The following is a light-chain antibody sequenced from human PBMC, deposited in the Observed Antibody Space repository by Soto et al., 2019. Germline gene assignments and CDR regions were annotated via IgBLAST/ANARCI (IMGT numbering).Light chain of an antibody. CDR3: QQYNSYSLT. J-gene: IGKJ5*01. CDR1: QSISSW. CDR2: KAS. V-gene: IGKV1-5*03. Sequence: DIQMTQAPSTLSASLGVRVTITCRASQSISSWLAWYQQKPGKAPKLLIYKASSLESGVPSRFSGSGSGTEFTLTISSLQPDDFATYYCQQYNSYSLTFGGGTRLEIK.